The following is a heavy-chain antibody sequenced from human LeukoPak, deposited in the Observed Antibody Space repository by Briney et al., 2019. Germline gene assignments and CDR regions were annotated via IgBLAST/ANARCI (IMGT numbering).Heavy chain of an antibody. D-gene: IGHD1-14*01. V-gene: IGHV4-34*01. Sequence: SETLSLTCAVYSGSFSGYYWSWIRQPPGKGLEWIGEINHSGSTNYNPSLKSRVTISVDTSKNQFSLKLSSVTTADTAVYYCARGITRRKSPFDPWGQGTLVTVSS. J-gene: IGHJ5*02. CDR2: INHSGST. CDR3: ARGITRRKSPFDP. CDR1: SGSFSGYY.